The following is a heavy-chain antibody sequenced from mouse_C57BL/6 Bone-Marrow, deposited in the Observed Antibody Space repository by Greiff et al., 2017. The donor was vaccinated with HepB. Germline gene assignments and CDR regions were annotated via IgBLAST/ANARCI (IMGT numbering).Heavy chain of an antibody. V-gene: IGHV1-55*01. Sequence: VQLQQSGAELVKPGASVKMSCKASGYTFTSYWITWVKQRPGQGLEWIGDIYPGSGSTNYNEKFKSKATLTVDTSSSTAYMQLSSLTSEDSAVYYCARGGIYYDYDGALDYWGQGTTLTVSS. CDR3: ARGGIYYDYDGALDY. D-gene: IGHD2-4*01. CDR2: IYPGSGST. J-gene: IGHJ2*01. CDR1: GYTFTSYW.